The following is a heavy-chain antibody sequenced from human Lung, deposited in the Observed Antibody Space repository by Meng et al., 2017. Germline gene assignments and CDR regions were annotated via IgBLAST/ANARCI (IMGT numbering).Heavy chain of an antibody. Sequence: VQFQQWGAGLLKALETLCLTFAVYGGSFSCYYCSWFIQRPGKVLEWIGEIIDSGRTNYNPSLKGRVAISVGTSKNQFSLRVTSVTAADRTVYYCVRRTYSSGWYFDYWGQGTLVTVFS. CDR2: IIDSGRT. J-gene: IGHJ4*02. D-gene: IGHD6-19*01. CDR1: GGSFSCYY. CDR3: VRRTYSSGWYFDY. V-gene: IGHV4-34*02.